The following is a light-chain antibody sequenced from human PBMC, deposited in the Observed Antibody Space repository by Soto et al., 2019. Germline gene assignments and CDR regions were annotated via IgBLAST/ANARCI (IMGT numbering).Light chain of an antibody. V-gene: IGLV1-44*01. J-gene: IGLJ1*01. CDR1: SSNIGDNN. CDR3: ATWDDRPNVFYV. Sequence: QSVLTQPPSASGTPGQRVTISCSGSSSNIGDNNVNWYQKLPATASKLLIFANDQRPSGVPDRFSGSKSGTSASLVISGLQSEDEADYYCATWDDRPNVFYVFGTGTKVTVL. CDR2: AND.